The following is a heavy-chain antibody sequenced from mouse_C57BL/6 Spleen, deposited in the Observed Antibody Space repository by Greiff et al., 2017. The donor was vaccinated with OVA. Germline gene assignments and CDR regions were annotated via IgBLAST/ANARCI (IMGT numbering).Heavy chain of an antibody. CDR2: IFPGSGST. Sequence: VQLQESGPELVKPGASVKISCKASGYTFTDYSINWVKQRPGQGLEWIGWIFPGSGSTYYNEKFKGKATLTVDKSSSTAYMLLSSLTSEDSAVYFCARHYDYDGYYFDYWGQGTTLTVSS. D-gene: IGHD2-4*01. CDR1: GYTFTDYS. CDR3: ARHYDYDGYYFDY. V-gene: IGHV1-75*01. J-gene: IGHJ2*01.